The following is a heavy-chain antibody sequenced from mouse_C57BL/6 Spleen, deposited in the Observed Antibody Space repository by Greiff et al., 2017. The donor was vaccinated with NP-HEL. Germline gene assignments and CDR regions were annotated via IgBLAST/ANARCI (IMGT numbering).Heavy chain of an antibody. CDR2: IHPSDSGT. CDR3: AIGYYCSSDWYFDV. D-gene: IGHD1-1*01. V-gene: IGHV1-74*01. Sequence: QVQLQQPGAELVKPGASVKVSCKASGYTFTSYWMHWVKQRPGQGLEWIGRIHPSDSGTTYNQKFKGKATLTVDKSSSTAYMQLSSLTSEDSAVYYCAIGYYCSSDWYFDVWGTGTTVTVSS. J-gene: IGHJ1*03. CDR1: GYTFTSYW.